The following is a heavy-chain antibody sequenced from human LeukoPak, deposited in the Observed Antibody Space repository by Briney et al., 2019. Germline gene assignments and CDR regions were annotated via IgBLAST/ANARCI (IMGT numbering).Heavy chain of an antibody. D-gene: IGHD3-10*01. J-gene: IGHJ4*02. V-gene: IGHV3-30*02. CDR2: IRYDGSNK. Sequence: PGGSLRLSCAASGFTFSSYGMHWVRQAPGKGLEWVAFIRYDGSNKYYADSVKGRFTISRDNSKNTLYLQMNSLRAEDTAVYYCANFYYGSGSYYTIDYWGQGTLVTVSS. CDR1: GFTFSSYG. CDR3: ANFYYGSGSYYTIDY.